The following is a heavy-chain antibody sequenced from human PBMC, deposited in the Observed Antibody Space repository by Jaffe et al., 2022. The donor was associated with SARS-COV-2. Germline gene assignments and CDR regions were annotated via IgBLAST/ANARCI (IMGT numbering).Heavy chain of an antibody. J-gene: IGHJ4*02. D-gene: IGHD1-1*01. Sequence: QVQLVESGGGVVQPGRSLRLSCAASGFTFSSYAMHWVRQAPGKGLEWVAVISYDGSNKYYADSVKGRFTISRDNSKNTLYLQMNSLRAEDTAVYYCAREGTIQSFDYWGQGTLVTVSS. CDR2: ISYDGSNK. CDR3: AREGTIQSFDY. V-gene: IGHV3-30-3*01. CDR1: GFTFSSYA.